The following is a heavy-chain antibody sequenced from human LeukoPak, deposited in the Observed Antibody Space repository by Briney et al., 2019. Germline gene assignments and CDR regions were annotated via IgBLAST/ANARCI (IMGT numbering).Heavy chain of an antibody. Sequence: AETLSLSCTVSGGSISSYYWSWIRQPAGKGLEWIGRVYPGESSEYNPSLKSRVTMSVDSSKNQFSLKVNSVTAADTAVYYCARVERGGLDYWGQGTLPTVSS. CDR3: ARVERGGLDY. CDR1: GGSISSYY. CDR2: VYPGESS. J-gene: IGHJ4*01. D-gene: IGHD3-10*01. V-gene: IGHV4-4*07.